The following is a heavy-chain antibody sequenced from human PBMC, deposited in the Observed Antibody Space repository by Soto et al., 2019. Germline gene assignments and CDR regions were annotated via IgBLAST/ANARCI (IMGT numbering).Heavy chain of an antibody. V-gene: IGHV1-18*01. D-gene: IGHD3-16*01. J-gene: IGHJ2*01. CDR3: ARVGVSGGLYFDI. CDR2: ISPYNGDT. Sequence: QVQLVQSGAEVKKPGASVRVSCKASGYSFPTKTISWVRQAPGQGLEWMGWISPYNGDTKYAQNFQGRVTMTTDTSTSTAYMELRNLRSDDTAVYYCARVGVSGGLYFDIWGRGTLVTVSS. CDR1: GYSFPTKT.